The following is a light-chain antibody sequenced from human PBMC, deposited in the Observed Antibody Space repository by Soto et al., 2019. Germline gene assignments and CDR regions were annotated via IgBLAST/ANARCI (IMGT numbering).Light chain of an antibody. V-gene: IGLV2-14*01. Sequence: QSVLTQPASVSGSPGQSITISCSGTSSDVGGYNYVSWYQQHPGKAPKLMIYEVSNRPSGVSNRFSGSKSGNTASLTISGLQAEDEADYYSSSYRSRNLGVFGTGTKLTVL. J-gene: IGLJ1*01. CDR2: EVS. CDR1: SSDVGGYNY. CDR3: SSYRSRNLGV.